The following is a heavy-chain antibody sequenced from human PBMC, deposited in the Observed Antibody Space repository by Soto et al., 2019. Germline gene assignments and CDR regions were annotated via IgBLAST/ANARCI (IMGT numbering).Heavy chain of an antibody. V-gene: IGHV1-8*01. J-gene: IGHJ3*02. CDR2: MNPNSANT. CDR3: ARERSSGACDI. Sequence: QVQLVQSGAEVKKPGASVKVSCKTSGYTFTSYDINWVRQATGQGLEWMGWMNPNSANTAYAQKFQGRVTMTRNTSIITAYMELSSLRSADTAVYYCARERSSGACDIWGQGTMVTVSS. D-gene: IGHD1-26*01. CDR1: GYTFTSYD.